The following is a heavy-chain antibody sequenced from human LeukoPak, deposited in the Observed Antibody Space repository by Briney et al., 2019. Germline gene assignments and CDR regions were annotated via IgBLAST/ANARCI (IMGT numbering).Heavy chain of an antibody. J-gene: IGHJ4*02. Sequence: SETLSLTCTVSGGSISSYYWTWIRQPPGKGLEWIGYIFYIGTTNYNPSLESRVTISLDTSKNQFSLKLSSVTAADTAVYYCARARSINYFDYWGQGTLVTVSS. CDR1: GGSISSYY. CDR3: ARARSINYFDY. V-gene: IGHV4-59*12. CDR2: IFYIGTT.